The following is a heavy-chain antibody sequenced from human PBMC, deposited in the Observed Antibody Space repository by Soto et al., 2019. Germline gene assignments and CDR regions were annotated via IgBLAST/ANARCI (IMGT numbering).Heavy chain of an antibody. D-gene: IGHD3-22*01. CDR2: IYYSGST. V-gene: IGHV4-31*03. CDR3: ARDRRYDSSGSPLNNWFDP. J-gene: IGHJ5*02. CDR1: GGSISSGGYY. Sequence: PSETLSLTCTVSGGSISSGGYYWSWIRQHPGKGLEWIGYIYYSGSTYYNPSLKSRVTISVDTSKNQFSLKLSSVTAADTAVYYCARDRRYDSSGSPLNNWFDPWGQGTLVTVSS.